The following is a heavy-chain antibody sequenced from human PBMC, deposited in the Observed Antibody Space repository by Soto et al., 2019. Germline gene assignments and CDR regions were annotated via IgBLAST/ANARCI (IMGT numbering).Heavy chain of an antibody. J-gene: IGHJ3*02. CDR1: GFTFSSYA. CDR2: ISGSGGST. CDR3: AKDRGLHSSNWDDSFDI. V-gene: IGHV3-23*01. D-gene: IGHD6-13*01. Sequence: EVQLLESGGGLVQPGGSLRLSCAASGFTFSSYAMSWVRQAPGKGLEWVSAISGSGGSTSYADSVKGRFTISRDNSKNTLYLPMNSLRAEDTAVYYCAKDRGLHSSNWDDSFDIWGQGTMGTFSS.